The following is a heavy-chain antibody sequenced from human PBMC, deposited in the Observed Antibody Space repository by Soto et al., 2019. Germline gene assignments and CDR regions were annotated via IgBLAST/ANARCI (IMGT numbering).Heavy chain of an antibody. CDR3: AREGAAESYYYGMDV. CDR1: GFTVSSNY. V-gene: IGHV3-66*01. J-gene: IGHJ6*02. Sequence: EVQLVESGGGLVQPGGSLRLSCAASGFTVSSNYMSWVRQAPGKGLEWVSVIYSGGSTYYADSVKGRFTISRDNSKNTLYLQMNSPRAEDTAVYYGAREGAAESYYYGMDVWGQGTTVTVSS. CDR2: IYSGGST. D-gene: IGHD6-13*01.